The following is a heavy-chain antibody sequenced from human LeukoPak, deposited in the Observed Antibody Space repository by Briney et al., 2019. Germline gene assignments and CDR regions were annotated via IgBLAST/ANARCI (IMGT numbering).Heavy chain of an antibody. J-gene: IGHJ3*01. CDR2: IKLDVSET. Sequence: GGSLRLSCAASGFTFSSYWMTWVRQAPGKGLEWVANIKLDVSETYYVDSVRGRFTISRDNTKNSLYLQMDSLRAEDTAVYYCARRGNAFDFWGQGTMVTVSS. CDR1: GFTFSSYW. D-gene: IGHD3-16*01. V-gene: IGHV3-7*01. CDR3: ARRGNAFDF.